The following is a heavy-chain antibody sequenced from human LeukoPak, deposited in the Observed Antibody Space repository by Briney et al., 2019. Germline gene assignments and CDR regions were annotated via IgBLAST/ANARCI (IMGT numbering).Heavy chain of an antibody. CDR1: GFTFSSDW. CDR2: INPDGSVT. J-gene: IGHJ4*02. CDR3: AREGSVEGVVDY. D-gene: IGHD3-10*01. Sequence: TGGSLRLSCAASGFTFSSDWIHWVRQGPGKGLVWVSRINPDGSVTSHADSVRGRFTISRDNAKNTLYLQMNSLRAEDTAVYYCAREGSVEGVVDYWGQGTLVTVSS. V-gene: IGHV3-74*01.